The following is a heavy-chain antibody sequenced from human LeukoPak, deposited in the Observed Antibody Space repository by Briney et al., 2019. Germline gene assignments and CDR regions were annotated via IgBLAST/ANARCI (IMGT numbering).Heavy chain of an antibody. CDR1: GGTFSSYA. V-gene: IGHV1-69*04. CDR2: VIPILGIA. D-gene: IGHD3-22*01. CDR3: ATDLFYYYDSSGPVDY. Sequence: ASVKVSCKASGGTFSSYAISWVRQAPGQGLEWMGRVIPILGIANYAQKFQGRVTITADKSTSTAYMELSSLRSEDTAVYYCATDLFYYYDSSGPVDYWGQGTLVTVSS. J-gene: IGHJ4*02.